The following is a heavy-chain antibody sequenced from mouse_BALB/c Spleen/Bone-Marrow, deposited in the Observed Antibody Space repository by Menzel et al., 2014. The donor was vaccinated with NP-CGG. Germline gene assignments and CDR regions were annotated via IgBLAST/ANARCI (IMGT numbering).Heavy chain of an antibody. Sequence: VKLQESGAELVKPGASVKLSCKASGYTFTSYWMHWVKQRPGQSLEWIGEIDPSTGRTDYNKKFKSQATLTVDKSSSTAYMHLSSLTSEDSAVYYCARINGYDYWGQGTTLTVSS. V-gene: IGHV1S81*02. CDR1: GYTFTSYW. D-gene: IGHD2-2*01. CDR3: ARINGYDY. J-gene: IGHJ2*01. CDR2: IDPSTGRT.